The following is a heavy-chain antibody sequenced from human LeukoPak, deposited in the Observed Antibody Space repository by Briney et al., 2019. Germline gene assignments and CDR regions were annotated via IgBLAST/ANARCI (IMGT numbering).Heavy chain of an antibody. V-gene: IGHV3-48*03. Sequence: PGGSLTLSCAASGFSLRSSEMNWVRQAPGKGPEWVAHINSADNVEYYTDSVRGRFTMSRDNAKDLLYLHLNSLRGEDTAVYYCARDTVNGPFVISLDLWGQGVLVTVSS. CDR1: GFSLRSSE. D-gene: IGHD2-8*01. J-gene: IGHJ5*02. CDR2: INSADNVE. CDR3: ARDTVNGPFVISLDL.